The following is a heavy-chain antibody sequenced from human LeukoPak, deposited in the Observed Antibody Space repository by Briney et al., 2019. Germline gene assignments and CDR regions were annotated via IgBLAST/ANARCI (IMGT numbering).Heavy chain of an antibody. CDR1: GYTFTGYY. V-gene: IGHV1-2*02. J-gene: IGHJ5*02. Sequence: RASVKVSCKASGYTFTGYYMHWVRQAPGQGLEWMGWINPNSGGTNYAQKFQGRVTMTRDTSISTAYMELSRLRSDDTAVYYCARDPVGIVVVVAATLNWFDPWGQGTLVTVSS. CDR3: ARDPVGIVVVVAATLNWFDP. CDR2: INPNSGGT. D-gene: IGHD2-15*01.